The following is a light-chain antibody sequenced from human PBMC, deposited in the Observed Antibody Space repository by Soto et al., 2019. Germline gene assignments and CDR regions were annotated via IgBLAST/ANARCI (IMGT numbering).Light chain of an antibody. CDR3: QTWVTGIHI. CDR1: SGHSNYA. Sequence: QLLLTQSPSASAPLGASVKLTCTLSSGHSNYAIAWHQQQPEKGPRFLMKLNSDGSHSKGDGIPDRFSGSSSGAERYLTISTLQSEDEADYYCQTWVTGIHIFGGGTKLTVL. J-gene: IGLJ2*01. V-gene: IGLV4-69*01. CDR2: LNSDGSH.